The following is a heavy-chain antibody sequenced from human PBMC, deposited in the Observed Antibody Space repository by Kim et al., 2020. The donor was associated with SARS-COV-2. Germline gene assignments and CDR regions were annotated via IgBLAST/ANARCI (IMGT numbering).Heavy chain of an antibody. CDR3: ARAPGRLVLDY. CDR2: INHSGST. J-gene: IGHJ4*02. D-gene: IGHD6-19*01. CDR1: GGSFSGYY. V-gene: IGHV4-34*01. Sequence: SETLSLTCAVYGGSFSGYYWSWIRQPPGKGLEWIGEINHSGSTNYNPSLKSRVTISVDTSKNQFSLKLSSVTAADTAVYYCARAPGRLVLDYWGQGTLVTVSS.